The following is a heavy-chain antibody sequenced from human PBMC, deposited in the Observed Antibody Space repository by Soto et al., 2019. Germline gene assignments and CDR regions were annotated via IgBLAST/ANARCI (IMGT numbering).Heavy chain of an antibody. CDR3: ASRPDDYGDLYYFDY. V-gene: IGHV1-69*02. J-gene: IGHJ4*02. CDR2: IIPILGIA. D-gene: IGHD4-17*01. Sequence: SVKVSCKASGGTFSSYTISWVRQAPGQGLEWMGRIIPILGIANYAQKFQGRVTITADKSTSTAYMELSSLRSEDTAVYYCASRPDDYGDLYYFDYWGQGTLVTVSS. CDR1: GGTFSSYT.